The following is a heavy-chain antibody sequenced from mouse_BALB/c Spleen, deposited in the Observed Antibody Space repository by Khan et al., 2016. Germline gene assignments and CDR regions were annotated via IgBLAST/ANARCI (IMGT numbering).Heavy chain of an antibody. D-gene: IGHD1-1*01. J-gene: IGHJ4*01. Sequence: QVRLQQSGPELVKPGTLVKISCKASGYTFTSYDINWVKQRPGQGLEWIGWIYPGDGRTKYNEKFKGKATLTADKSSSTAYMQLSSLTSENSAVXFCARWGDNGRDYGLDNWGQGTSVTVSS. CDR1: GYTFTSYD. V-gene: IGHV1S56*01. CDR3: ARWGDNGRDYGLDN. CDR2: IYPGDGRT.